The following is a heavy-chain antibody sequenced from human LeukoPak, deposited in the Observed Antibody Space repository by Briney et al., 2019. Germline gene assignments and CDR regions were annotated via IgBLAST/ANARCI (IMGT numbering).Heavy chain of an antibody. V-gene: IGHV3-30*04. CDR2: ISYHGRDQ. J-gene: IGHJ4*02. CDR3: VRQDCSGGSCYLDY. D-gene: IGHD2-15*01. CDR1: RFIFSNYA. Sequence: GGSLRLSCAASRFIFSNYAMHWVRQAPGKGLDWVAVISYHGRDQFYADSVKGRFTISRDSSKDTLYLQMNSLRTEDTAVYYCVRQDCSGGSCYLDYWGQGTLVTVSP.